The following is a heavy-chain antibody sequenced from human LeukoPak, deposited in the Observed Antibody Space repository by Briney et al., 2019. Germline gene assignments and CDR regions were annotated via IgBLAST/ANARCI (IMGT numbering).Heavy chain of an antibody. CDR2: IIPIFGTA. CDR3: ARDDDSSGYYLY. CDR1: GGTFSSYA. D-gene: IGHD3-22*01. Sequence: ASVKVSCKASGGTFSSYAISWVRQAPGQGLEWMGGIIPIFGTANYAQKFQGRVTITADESTSTAYMELSSLRSEDTAVYYCARDDDSSGYYLYWGQGTLVTVSS. J-gene: IGHJ4*02. V-gene: IGHV1-69*13.